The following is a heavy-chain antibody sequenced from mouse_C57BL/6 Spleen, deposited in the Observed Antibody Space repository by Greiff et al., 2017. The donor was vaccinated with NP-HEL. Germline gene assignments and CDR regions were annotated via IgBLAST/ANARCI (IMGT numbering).Heavy chain of an antibody. V-gene: IGHV1-54*01. CDR1: GYAFTNYL. D-gene: IGHD2-9*01. J-gene: IGHJ3*01. CDR2: INPGSGGT. CDR3: ARSPYYGYDRGTFAY. Sequence: VKLMESGAELVRPGTSVKVSCKASGYAFTNYLIEWVKQRPGQGLEWIGVINPGSGGTNYNEKFKGKATLTADKSSSTAYMQLSSLTSEDSAVYFCARSPYYGYDRGTFAYWGQGTLVTVSA.